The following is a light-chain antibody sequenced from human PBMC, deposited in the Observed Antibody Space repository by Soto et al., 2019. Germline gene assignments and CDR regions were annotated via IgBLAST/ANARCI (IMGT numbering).Light chain of an antibody. J-gene: IGKJ5*01. Sequence: NQSPSFLSPSIGESVTLTCLASQVISTSLAWYQVKPGKAPKLLIYAASTLESGVPSRFSATVSGTEFSLTITSLQPEDFATYYCQQLFDSPITFGQGTRLEI. CDR1: QVISTS. CDR2: AAS. V-gene: IGKV1-9*01. CDR3: QQLFDSPIT.